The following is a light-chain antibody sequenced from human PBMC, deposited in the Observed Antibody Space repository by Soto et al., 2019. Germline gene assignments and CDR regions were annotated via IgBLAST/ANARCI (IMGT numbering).Light chain of an antibody. J-gene: IGKJ1*01. CDR3: QQYGSSPRT. V-gene: IGKV3-20*01. CDR1: QSVSSSY. Sequence: EIVLTQSPGTLSLSLGERATLSCRASQSVSSSYLAWYQQKPGQAPRLLIYGASSRATGIPDRFSGSGSGTDFTLTISRLESEDFAVYYCQQYGSSPRTFGQGTKVDIK. CDR2: GAS.